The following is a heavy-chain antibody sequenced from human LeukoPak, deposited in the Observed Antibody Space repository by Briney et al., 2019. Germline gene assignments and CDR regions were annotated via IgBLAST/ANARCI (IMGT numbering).Heavy chain of an antibody. J-gene: IGHJ4*02. CDR3: ARDIETGTLDY. CDR1: GFTLSSYG. Sequence: GRSLRLSCAASGFTLSSYGMHWVRQAPGKGLEWVAVISYDGSNKYYADSVKGRFTISRDNSKNTLYLQMNSLRAEDTAVYYCARDIETGTLDYWGQGTLVTVSS. CDR2: ISYDGSNK. V-gene: IGHV3-30-3*01. D-gene: IGHD1-7*01.